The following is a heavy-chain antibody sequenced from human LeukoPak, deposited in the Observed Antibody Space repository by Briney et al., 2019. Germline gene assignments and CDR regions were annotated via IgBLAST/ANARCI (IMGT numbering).Heavy chain of an antibody. CDR3: ARVVGATGADY. J-gene: IGHJ4*02. CDR2: ISASGTIT. D-gene: IGHD1-26*01. V-gene: IGHV3-48*03. Sequence: PGGSLRLSCAASGFTFSSFEMNWVRQAPGKGLEWISYISASGTITHYADSVEGRFTISRDNAKNSLYLQMNSLRAEDTAVYYCARVVGATGADYWGQGTLVTVSS. CDR1: GFTFSSFE.